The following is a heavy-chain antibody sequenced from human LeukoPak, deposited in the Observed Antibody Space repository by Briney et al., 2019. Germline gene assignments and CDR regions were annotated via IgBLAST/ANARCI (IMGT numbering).Heavy chain of an antibody. CDR2: IYTSGST. J-gene: IGHJ4*02. D-gene: IGHD3-10*01. Sequence: PSETLSLTCTVSGGSISSGSYYWSWIRQPAGKGLEWIGRIYTSGSTNYNPSLKSRVTIAVDTSKNQLSLKLTSVTAADTAVYYCASRGIYYGSGSSIDYWGQGTLVTVSS. CDR3: ASRGIYYGSGSSIDY. CDR1: GGSISSGSYY. V-gene: IGHV4-61*02.